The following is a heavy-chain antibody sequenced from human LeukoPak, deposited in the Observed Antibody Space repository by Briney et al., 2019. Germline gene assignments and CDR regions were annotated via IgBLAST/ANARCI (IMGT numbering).Heavy chain of an antibody. J-gene: IGHJ4*02. V-gene: IGHV3-30*18. D-gene: IGHD3-22*01. CDR3: AKDIYSSGHDY. Sequence: PGRSLRLSCAASGFTFSSYDIHWVRQAPGKGLEWVAVISYDGSNKDYADSVEGRFTISRDSSKNTLYLQMSSLRAEDTAVYYCAKDIYSSGHDYWGQGTLVTVSS. CDR2: ISYDGSNK. CDR1: GFTFSSYD.